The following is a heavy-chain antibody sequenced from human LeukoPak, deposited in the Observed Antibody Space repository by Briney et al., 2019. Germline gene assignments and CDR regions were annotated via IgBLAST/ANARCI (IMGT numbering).Heavy chain of an antibody. J-gene: IGHJ3*02. D-gene: IGHD1-26*01. CDR2: IYPGDSDT. V-gene: IGHV5-51*01. CDR3: ARHRVGIYSRNHAFDI. CDR1: GYSFTSYW. Sequence: GESLKISCKGSGYSFTSYWIGWVRQMPGKGLERMGIIYPGDSDTRYSPSFQGQVTISADKSSSTAYLQWSSLKASDTAVYYCARHRVGIYSRNHAFDIWGQGTMVTVSS.